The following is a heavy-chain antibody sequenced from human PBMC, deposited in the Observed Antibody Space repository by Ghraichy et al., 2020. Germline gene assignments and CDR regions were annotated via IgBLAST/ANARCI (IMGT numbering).Heavy chain of an antibody. J-gene: IGHJ3*02. Sequence: GGSLRLSCAASGLTFSSYWMNWVRQAPGKGLEWVANINQDGREKYYVDSVKGRFTISRDNAKNSLYLQMNNLSAEDTAVYYCSSGDTFDIWGRGTMVTVSS. CDR2: INQDGREK. CDR1: GLTFSSYW. V-gene: IGHV3-7*03. D-gene: IGHD3-10*01. CDR3: SSGDTFDI.